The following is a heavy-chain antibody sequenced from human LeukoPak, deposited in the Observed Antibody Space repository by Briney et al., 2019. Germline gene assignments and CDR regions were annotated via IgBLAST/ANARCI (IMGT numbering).Heavy chain of an antibody. Sequence: SETLSLTCAVYGGSFSGYYWGWIRQPPGKGLEWIGEINHSGSTNYNPSLKSRVTISVDTSKNQFSLKLSSVTAADTAVYYCARGKVGATAFDCWGQGTLVTVSS. D-gene: IGHD1-26*01. CDR1: GGSFSGYY. CDR2: INHSGST. J-gene: IGHJ4*02. V-gene: IGHV4-34*01. CDR3: ARGKVGATAFDC.